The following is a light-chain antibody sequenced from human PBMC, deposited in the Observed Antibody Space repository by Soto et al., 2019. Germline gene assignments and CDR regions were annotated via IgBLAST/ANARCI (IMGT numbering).Light chain of an antibody. CDR2: DAS. V-gene: IGKV3-11*01. Sequence: EIVLTQSPATLSLSPGERATLSCRASQSVSSYLAWYQQKPGQAPRLLIYDASNRATGIPARFSGSGSGTDFTLTISNLEPEDFAVYYCQQRSNWPPTF. CDR3: QQRSNWPPT. CDR1: QSVSSY. J-gene: IGKJ1*01.